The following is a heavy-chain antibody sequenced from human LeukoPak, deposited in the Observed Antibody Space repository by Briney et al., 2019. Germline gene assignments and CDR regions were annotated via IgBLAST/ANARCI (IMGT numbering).Heavy chain of an antibody. V-gene: IGHV3-30-3*01. Sequence: GGSLRLSCAASGFTFSSYAMHWVRQAPGKGLEWVAVISYDGSNKYYADSVKGRFTISRDNSKNTLYLQMNSLRAEDTAVYYCARGYSMVRGPCLDYWGQGTLVTVSS. CDR1: GFTFSSYA. CDR3: ARGYSMVRGPCLDY. CDR2: ISYDGSNK. J-gene: IGHJ4*02. D-gene: IGHD3-10*01.